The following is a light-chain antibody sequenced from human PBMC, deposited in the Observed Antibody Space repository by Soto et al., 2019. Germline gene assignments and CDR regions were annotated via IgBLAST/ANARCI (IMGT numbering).Light chain of an antibody. CDR3: QQYNSYWT. CDR1: QSISSW. CDR2: DAS. Sequence: DIQMTQSPSTLSASVGDRVTITCRASQSISSWLAWYQQKPGKAPKLLIYDASSLESGVPSRFSGSGSGTEFTLTSSSLQPDDVATYYCQQYNSYWTFGQGTKGEIK. V-gene: IGKV1-5*01. J-gene: IGKJ1*01.